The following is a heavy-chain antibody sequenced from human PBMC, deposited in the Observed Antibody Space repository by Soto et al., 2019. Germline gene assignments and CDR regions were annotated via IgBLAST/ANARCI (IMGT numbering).Heavy chain of an antibody. Sequence: GGSLRLSCAASGFTFSSYAMSWVRQAPGKGLEWVSAISGSGGSTDYADSVKGRFTISRDNSKNTLCLQMNSRSAEDTAVYYCAKEIVGYDYWGQGTLVTVSS. CDR1: GFTFSSYA. J-gene: IGHJ4*02. CDR3: AKEIVGYDY. V-gene: IGHV3-23*01. CDR2: ISGSGGST. D-gene: IGHD3-22*01.